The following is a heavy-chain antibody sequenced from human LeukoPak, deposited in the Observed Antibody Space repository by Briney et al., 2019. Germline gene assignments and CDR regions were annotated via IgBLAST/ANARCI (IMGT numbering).Heavy chain of an antibody. D-gene: IGHD4-11*01. CDR3: ARDRGYSNFDY. CDR2: INRGGSTT. CDR1: GFTFSNYR. J-gene: IGHJ4*02. Sequence: SGVSLTLSCAAYGFTFSNYRGHWVRHAPGKGLVWVSRINRGGSTTNYADSVKGRFTISRDNAQDSLYLQMNSLRAEDTAVDSCARDRGYSNFDYWGQGTLVTVSS. V-gene: IGHV3-74*01.